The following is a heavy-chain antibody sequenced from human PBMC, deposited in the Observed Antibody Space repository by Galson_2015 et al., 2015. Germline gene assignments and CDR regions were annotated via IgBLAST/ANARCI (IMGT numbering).Heavy chain of an antibody. J-gene: IGHJ3*02. Sequence: SVKVSCKASGYTFTSYDINWVRQATGQGLEWMGWMNPNSGNTGYAQKFQGRVTMTRNTSISTAYMELSSLRSEDTAVYYCASLEIGEDDAFDIWGQGTMVTVSS. CDR2: MNPNSGNT. V-gene: IGHV1-8*01. CDR1: GYTFTSYD. CDR3: ASLEIGEDDAFDI. D-gene: IGHD1-1*01.